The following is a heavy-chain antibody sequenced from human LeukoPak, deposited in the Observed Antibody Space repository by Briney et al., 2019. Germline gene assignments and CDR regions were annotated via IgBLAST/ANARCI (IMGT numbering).Heavy chain of an antibody. Sequence: SETLSLTCTVSGGSISSSTYYWGWIRRPPGKGLEWIGRIYYSGSTYYNPSRKGRVTVSVDTSQNHFSLALSHVTAADTAVDYRVRGLTLRHYQSCGQGTLGTVSS. CDR3: VRGLTLRHYQS. J-gene: IGHJ5*02. CDR2: IYYSGST. D-gene: IGHD3-16*01. V-gene: IGHV4-39*02. CDR1: GGSISSSTYY.